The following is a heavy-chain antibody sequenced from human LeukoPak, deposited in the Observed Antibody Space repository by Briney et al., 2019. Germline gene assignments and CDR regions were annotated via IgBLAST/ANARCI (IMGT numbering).Heavy chain of an antibody. CDR3: ARDELGIGYFDY. V-gene: IGHV1-8*01. D-gene: IGHD7-27*01. CDR1: GYTFTSYD. Sequence: GASVKVSCKASGYTFTSYDINWVRQATGQGLEWMGWMNPNSGNTGYAQKFQGRVTMTRNTSISTAYMELSSLRSEDTAVYYCARDELGIGYFDYWGQGTLVTVSS. CDR2: MNPNSGNT. J-gene: IGHJ4*02.